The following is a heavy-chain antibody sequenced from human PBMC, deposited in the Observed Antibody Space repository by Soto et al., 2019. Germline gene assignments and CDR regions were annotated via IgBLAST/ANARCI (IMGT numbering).Heavy chain of an antibody. J-gene: IGHJ3*01. V-gene: IGHV1-2*02. CDR3: ARDSYYDILTGYSRNAFDF. CDR2: INPNTGGT. D-gene: IGHD3-9*01. Sequence: WMGWINPNTGGTNYAQNFHGRVTMTRDTSLSTAYLDLSRLSSDDTAVYYCARDSYYDILTGYSRNAFDFWGQGTMVTVSS.